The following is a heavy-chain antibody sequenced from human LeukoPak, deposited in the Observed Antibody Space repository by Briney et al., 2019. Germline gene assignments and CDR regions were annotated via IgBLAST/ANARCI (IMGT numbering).Heavy chain of an antibody. D-gene: IGHD2-8*01. CDR3: AKMLAAHDAYDI. Sequence: GGSLRLSCAASGFTFSTYGMSRARQAPGKGLEWVSAISGSGGSTYYADSMEGRFTISRDNSKNTLYLQMNSPRAEDTAVYYCAKMLAAHDAYDIWGQGTMVTVSS. CDR1: GFTFSTYG. J-gene: IGHJ3*02. CDR2: ISGSGGST. V-gene: IGHV3-23*01.